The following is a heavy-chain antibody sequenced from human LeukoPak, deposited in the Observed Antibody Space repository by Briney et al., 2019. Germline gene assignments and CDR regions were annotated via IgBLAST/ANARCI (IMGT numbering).Heavy chain of an antibody. J-gene: IGHJ4*02. CDR2: INTDNGNT. CDR3: ARAGRYLDWLSHFDY. D-gene: IGHD3-9*01. CDR1: GYTFTTYA. Sequence: ASVKVSCKASGYTFTTYAIHWVRRAPGQRLEWMGWINTDNGNTKFSQDFQGRVIFTRDTSATTASMELSSLRSEDMAVYYCARAGRYLDWLSHFDYWGQGTLVSVSS. V-gene: IGHV1-3*03.